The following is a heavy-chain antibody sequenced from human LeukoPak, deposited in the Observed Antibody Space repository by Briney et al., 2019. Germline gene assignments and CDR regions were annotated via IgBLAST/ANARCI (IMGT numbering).Heavy chain of an antibody. J-gene: IGHJ3*02. D-gene: IGHD7-27*01. CDR2: ISSSSSYT. V-gene: IGHV3-11*06. CDR1: GFTFSDYY. Sequence: PGGSLRLFSAASGFTFSDYYMSWIRQAPGKGLEWVSYISSSSSYTNYADSVKGRFTISRDNAKNSLYLQMNSLRAEDTAVYYCATSLGITDDAFDIWGQGTMVTVSS. CDR3: ATSLGITDDAFDI.